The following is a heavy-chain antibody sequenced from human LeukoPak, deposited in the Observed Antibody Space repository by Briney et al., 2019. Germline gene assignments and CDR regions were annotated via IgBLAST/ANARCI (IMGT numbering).Heavy chain of an antibody. J-gene: IGHJ4*02. Sequence: PGGSLRLSCAASGVTFSSYWMHWVRQAPAKGLVWVSRINSDGSSTNYADSVKGRFTISRDNAKNTLYLQMNSLRVEDTAVYYCARALYYSNYLGYWGQGTLVSVSS. V-gene: IGHV3-74*01. CDR2: INSDGSST. CDR3: ARALYYSNYLGY. CDR1: GVTFSSYW. D-gene: IGHD2-2*01.